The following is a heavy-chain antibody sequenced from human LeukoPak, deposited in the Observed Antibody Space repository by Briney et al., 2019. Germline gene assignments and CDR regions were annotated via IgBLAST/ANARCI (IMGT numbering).Heavy chain of an antibody. CDR3: ARANMVRGVGSFFDRNWFDP. J-gene: IGHJ5*02. Sequence: PSETLSLTCAVYGGSFSGYYWSWIRQPPGKGLEWIGYIYYSGSTYYNPSLKSRVTISVDTSKNQFSLKLSSVTAADTAVYYCARANMVRGVGSFFDRNWFDPWGQGTLVTVSS. CDR2: IYYSGST. CDR1: GGSFSGYY. D-gene: IGHD3-10*01. V-gene: IGHV4-59*12.